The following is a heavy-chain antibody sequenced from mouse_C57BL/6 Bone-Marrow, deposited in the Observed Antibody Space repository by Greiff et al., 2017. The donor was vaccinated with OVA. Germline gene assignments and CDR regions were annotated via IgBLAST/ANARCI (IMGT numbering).Heavy chain of an antibody. Sequence: EVHLVESEGGLVQPGSSMKLSCTASGFTFSDYYMAWVRQVPEKGLEWVANINYDGSSTYYLDSLKSRFIISRDNAKNILYLQMSSLKSEDTATYYCARYGNTPYAMDYWGQGTSVTVSS. J-gene: IGHJ4*01. CDR3: ARYGNTPYAMDY. V-gene: IGHV5-16*01. CDR2: INYDGSST. D-gene: IGHD2-10*02. CDR1: GFTFSDYY.